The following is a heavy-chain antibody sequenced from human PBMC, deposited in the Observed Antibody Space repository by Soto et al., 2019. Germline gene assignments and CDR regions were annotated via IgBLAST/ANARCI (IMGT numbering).Heavy chain of an antibody. Sequence: LSLTCAVSGGSISSGGYSWSWIRQPPGKGLEWIGYIYHSGSTYYNPSLKSRVTISVDTSKNQFSLKLSSVTAADTAVFYCGRNYYGSPYYHHGMDVWGQGTTVTVSS. D-gene: IGHD3-10*01. CDR2: IYHSGST. V-gene: IGHV4-30-2*01. J-gene: IGHJ6*02. CDR1: GGSISSGGYS. CDR3: GRNYYGSPYYHHGMDV.